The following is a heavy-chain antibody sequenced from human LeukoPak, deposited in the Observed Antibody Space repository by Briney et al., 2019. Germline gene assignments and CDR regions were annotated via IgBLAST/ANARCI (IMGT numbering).Heavy chain of an antibody. CDR2: IDPNGGGT. CDR3: ARVSGRSGPFDY. Sequence: ASVKVSCKASGYTFTGYYMHWVRQAPGQGLEWMGWIDPNGGGTHYALTFQGRVTMTRDTSISTAYMELSSLRSDDTAVYFCARVSGRSGPFDYLGLGTLVTVSS. CDR1: GYTFTGYY. V-gene: IGHV1-2*02. J-gene: IGHJ4*02.